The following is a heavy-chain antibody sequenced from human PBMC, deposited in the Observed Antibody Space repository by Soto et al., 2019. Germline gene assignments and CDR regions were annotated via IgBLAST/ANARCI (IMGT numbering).Heavy chain of an antibody. D-gene: IGHD3-3*01. CDR3: ARGITIFGVAPP. J-gene: IGHJ5*02. V-gene: IGHV1-8*03. Sequence: GASVKVSCKASGYTFTSYYMHWVRQAPGQGLEWMGWMNPNSGNTGYKQKLQGRVTITRNTSISTAYMELSSLRSEDTAVYYCARGITIFGVAPPWGQGTLVTVSS. CDR2: MNPNSGNT. CDR1: GYTFTSYY.